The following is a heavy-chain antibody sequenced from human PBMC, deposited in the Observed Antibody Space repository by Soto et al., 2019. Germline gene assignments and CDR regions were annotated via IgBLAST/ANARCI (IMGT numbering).Heavy chain of an antibody. CDR1: GYTFTSHG. CDR2: VSGYNGNT. D-gene: IGHD3-16*01. CDR3: SRDLGAKVYF. V-gene: IGHV1-18*01. Sequence: QVQLVQSGAEVKKPGASVKVSCKASGYTFTSHGISWVRQAPGQGLEWMGWVSGYNGNTNYAQKFQGRVTMTTDTSTTTAYMELRSLTSDDTAVYYCSRDLGAKVYFWGQGTLVTGSS. J-gene: IGHJ4*02.